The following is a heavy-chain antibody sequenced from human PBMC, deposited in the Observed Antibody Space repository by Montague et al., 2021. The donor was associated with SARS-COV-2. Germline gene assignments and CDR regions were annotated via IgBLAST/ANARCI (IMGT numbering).Heavy chain of an antibody. V-gene: IGHV4-39*07. D-gene: IGHD6-13*01. CDR2: IFFRGTT. CDR1: GGSISSTTNF. CDR3: ARVGRQQLVRLSGMDV. Sequence: SETLSLTCAVSGGSISSTTNFWAWLRQPPGKEPEWIGSIFFRGTTYSNPSLKSRVTTSVDTSKNQFSLKLSSVTAADTAVYYCARVGRQQLVRLSGMDVWGQGTTVTVSS. J-gene: IGHJ6*02.